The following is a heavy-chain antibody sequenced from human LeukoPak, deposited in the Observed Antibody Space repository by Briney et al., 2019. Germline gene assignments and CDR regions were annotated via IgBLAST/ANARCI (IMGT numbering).Heavy chain of an antibody. Sequence: ASVKVSCKASGYTFTNYGIFWVRQAPGQGLEWMGWISAYNGNTNYAQKLQGRVTMTTDTSTSTAYMELRSLRSDDTAVYYCAKRVVAATGGWFDPWGQGTLVTVSS. V-gene: IGHV1-18*01. CDR2: ISAYNGNT. CDR1: GYTFTNYG. D-gene: IGHD2-15*01. J-gene: IGHJ5*02. CDR3: AKRVVAATGGWFDP.